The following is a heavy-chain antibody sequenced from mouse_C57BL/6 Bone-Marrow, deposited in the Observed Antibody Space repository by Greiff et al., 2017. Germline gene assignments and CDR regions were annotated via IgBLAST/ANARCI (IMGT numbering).Heavy chain of an antibody. CDR2: IDPENGDT. CDR1: GFNIKDDY. Sequence: VQLKQSGAELVRPGASVKLSCTASGFNIKDDYMHWVKQRPEQGLEWIGWIDPENGDTEYASKFQGKATITADTSSNTAYQQLSSLTSEDTAVYYCTITTVPHYWGQGTTLTVSS. D-gene: IGHD1-1*01. CDR3: TITTVPHY. V-gene: IGHV14-4*01. J-gene: IGHJ2*01.